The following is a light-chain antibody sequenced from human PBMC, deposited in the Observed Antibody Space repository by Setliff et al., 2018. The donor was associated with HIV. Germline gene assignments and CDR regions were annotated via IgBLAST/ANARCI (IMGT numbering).Light chain of an antibody. Sequence: QSVLTQPRSVSGSPGQSVTISCTGTSSDVGDYNHVSWYQQHPGKAPKLIIYDASKRPSGVPDRFSASKSGNMASLTISGLQAEDEADYYCSYAGKFTWVLGGGTKVTV. CDR2: DAS. CDR1: SSDVGDYNH. J-gene: IGLJ3*02. CDR3: CSYAGKFTWV. V-gene: IGLV2-11*01.